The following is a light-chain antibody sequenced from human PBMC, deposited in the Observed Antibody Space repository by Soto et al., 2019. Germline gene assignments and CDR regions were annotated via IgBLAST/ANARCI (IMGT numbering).Light chain of an antibody. V-gene: IGKV1-5*01. Sequence: DIPMTQSPSTLSASVGERVTITCRASQSINSRLAWYQQKPGKPPKVMIYGASNLQSGVPPRFSGSGSGTDFTLAISSLQPEDAATYYCLQDINYPWTFGQGTKVDIK. CDR2: GAS. J-gene: IGKJ1*01. CDR1: QSINSR. CDR3: LQDINYPWT.